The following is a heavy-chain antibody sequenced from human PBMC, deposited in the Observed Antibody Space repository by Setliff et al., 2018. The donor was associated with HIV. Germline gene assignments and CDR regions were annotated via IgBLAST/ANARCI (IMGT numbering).Heavy chain of an antibody. CDR2: INAGNGNT. V-gene: IGHV1-3*01. CDR3: ARREGSSGSYYYGSGSYWYDWFDP. J-gene: IGHJ5*02. D-gene: IGHD3-10*01. CDR1: GYSFITYV. Sequence: GASVKVSCKASGYSFITYVVYWVRQAPGQRLEWMGWINAGNGNTKYSQKFQGRVTITRDTSAKIAYMELSSLRSEDTAVYYCARREGSSGSYYYGSGSYWYDWFDPWGQGTLVTVSS.